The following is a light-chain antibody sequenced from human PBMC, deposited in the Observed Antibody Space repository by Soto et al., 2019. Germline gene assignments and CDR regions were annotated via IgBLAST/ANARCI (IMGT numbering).Light chain of an antibody. CDR1: QSISGW. J-gene: IGKJ1*01. CDR3: QQYNPYSPWT. Sequence: IQMTQSPSTLSASVGDRVTITCRASQSISGWLAWFQQKPGKAPKLLISKASSLEIGVSSRFSGSGSGTEFTLTISSLQPDDFATYYCQQYNPYSPWTFGQGTKVDIK. CDR2: KAS. V-gene: IGKV1-5*03.